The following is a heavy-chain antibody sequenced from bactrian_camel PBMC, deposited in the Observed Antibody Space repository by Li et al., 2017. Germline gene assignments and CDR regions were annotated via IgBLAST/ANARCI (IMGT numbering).Heavy chain of an antibody. CDR2: LWIGGDRLP. J-gene: IGHJ4*01. Sequence: HVQLVESGGGSVQAGGSLRLSCTASGYTFRSSCMGWFRQAPGKEREGVAVLWIGGDRLPYYIDSVKGRFTISHNDDKNTLYLQMNSLKTEDTAEYYCAADPNGGGYCFAEICYWGQGTQVTVS. D-gene: IGHD2*01. V-gene: IGHV3S1*01. CDR1: GYTFRSSC. CDR3: AADPNGGGYCFAEICY.